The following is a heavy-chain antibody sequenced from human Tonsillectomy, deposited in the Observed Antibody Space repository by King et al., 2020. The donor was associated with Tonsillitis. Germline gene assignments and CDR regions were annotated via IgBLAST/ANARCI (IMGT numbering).Heavy chain of an antibody. V-gene: IGHV3-30-3*01. J-gene: IGHJ4*02. CDR1: GFTFSSYF. Sequence: VQLVESGGGVVQPGRSLRLSCAASGFTFSSYFMCWVRQTPGKGLEWVAFISYDGSNKYYEDSVKGRFTISRDNSKNTLYLQMNSLRVEDTAVYCCASPVGDGYALNYWGQGTLVTVSS. CDR3: ASPVGDGYALNY. CDR2: ISYDGSNK. D-gene: IGHD5-24*01.